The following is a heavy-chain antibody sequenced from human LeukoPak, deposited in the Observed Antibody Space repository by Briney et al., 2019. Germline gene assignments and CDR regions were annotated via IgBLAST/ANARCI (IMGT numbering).Heavy chain of an antibody. V-gene: IGHV4-30-4*01. J-gene: IGHJ6*02. CDR1: GGSISSGDYY. CDR2: IYYSGST. Sequence: PSQTLSLTCTVSGGSISSGDYYWRWIRQPPGRGLEWLGYIYYSGSTYYNPSLTSRVTISVDTSKNQFSLKLSSVTAADTAVYYCARDHGFRWYNYYYGMDVWGQGTTVTVSS. CDR3: ARDHGFRWYNYYYGMDV. D-gene: IGHD2-2*03.